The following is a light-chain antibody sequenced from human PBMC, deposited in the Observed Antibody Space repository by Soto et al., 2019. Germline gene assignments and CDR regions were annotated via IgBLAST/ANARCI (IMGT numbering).Light chain of an antibody. V-gene: IGKV3-11*01. CDR1: QNVINF. J-gene: IGKJ4*01. CDR3: QQRTKWPLT. Sequence: EIVLTQSPATLSLSPGEGATLSCRASQNVINFLAWYQQKPGQAPRLLIYDTSNRATGIPARFSGSGSGTDFTLTISSLEPEDSAVYYCQQRTKWPLTFGGGTKVEI. CDR2: DTS.